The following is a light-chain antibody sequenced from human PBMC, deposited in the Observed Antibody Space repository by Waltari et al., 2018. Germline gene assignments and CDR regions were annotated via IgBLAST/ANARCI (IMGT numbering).Light chain of an antibody. V-gene: IGKV3-20*01. CDR3: QQYGSSPWT. CDR2: GAS. J-gene: IGKJ1*01. Sequence: EIDLTQSPGTLSLSPGERATLSCRASQSVSSSHLAWYQQKPGQAPRILIHGASNRATGIPDRFSGGESGTDFTLTVSRLEPEDFAVYYCQQYGSSPWTFGQGTKVEIK. CDR1: QSVSSSH.